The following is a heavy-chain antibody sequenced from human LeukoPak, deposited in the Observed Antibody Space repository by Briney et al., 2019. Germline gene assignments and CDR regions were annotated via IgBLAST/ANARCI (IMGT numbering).Heavy chain of an antibody. Sequence: GGSLRLSCTASGFTFGAYAMSWVRQAPGKGLEWVGFIRSKTFGGTTEYAASVKGRFTISRGDAKSIAYLQMSSLKTEDTAVYFCTRDRDVLRYFAYYFDYWAREPWSPSPQ. D-gene: IGHD3-9*01. CDR2: IRSKTFGGTT. CDR3: TRDRDVLRYFAYYFDY. V-gene: IGHV3-49*04. J-gene: IGHJ4*02. CDR1: GFTFGAYA.